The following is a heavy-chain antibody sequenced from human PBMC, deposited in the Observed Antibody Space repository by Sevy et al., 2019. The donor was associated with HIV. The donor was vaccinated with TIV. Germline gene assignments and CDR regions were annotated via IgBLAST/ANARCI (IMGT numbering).Heavy chain of an antibody. Sequence: ASVKVSGKASGGTFSSYAISWVRQAPGQGLEWMGGIIPIFGTANYAQKYQGRVTITADESTSTAYMELSSLRSEDTAVYYCASTYGDYVSNYYYGMDVWGQGTTVTVSS. J-gene: IGHJ6*02. V-gene: IGHV1-69*13. CDR1: GGTFSSYA. CDR3: ASTYGDYVSNYYYGMDV. CDR2: IIPIFGTA. D-gene: IGHD4-17*01.